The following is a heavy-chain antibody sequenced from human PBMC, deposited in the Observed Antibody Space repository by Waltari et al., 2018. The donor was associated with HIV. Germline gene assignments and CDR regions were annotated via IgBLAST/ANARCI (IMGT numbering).Heavy chain of an antibody. D-gene: IGHD3-10*01. Sequence: EVQLVESGGGLAQPGRSLRLSCLGSGFNFAAYSVSWVRQAPGKRREWGGVIRSKPHGGTTEYAASVKGRFSISRDDSNNIAYLQMNSLTVEDTAVYYCIRNQVFYFDYWGQGALVTVSS. CDR2: IRSKPHGGTT. CDR1: GFNFAAYS. V-gene: IGHV3-49*04. J-gene: IGHJ4*02. CDR3: IRNQVFYFDY.